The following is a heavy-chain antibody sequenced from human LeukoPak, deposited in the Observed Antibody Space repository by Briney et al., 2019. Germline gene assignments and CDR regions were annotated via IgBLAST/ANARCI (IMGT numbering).Heavy chain of an antibody. CDR2: IIPIFGTA. Sequence: GASVRVSCKASGGIFSSYAISWVRQAPGQGLEWMGGIIPIFGTANYAQKFQGRVTITADESTSTAYMELSSLRSEDTAVYYCARSAAIGRWFDPWGQGTLVTVSS. D-gene: IGHD2-2*02. J-gene: IGHJ5*02. CDR3: ARSAAIGRWFDP. CDR1: GGIFSSYA. V-gene: IGHV1-69*13.